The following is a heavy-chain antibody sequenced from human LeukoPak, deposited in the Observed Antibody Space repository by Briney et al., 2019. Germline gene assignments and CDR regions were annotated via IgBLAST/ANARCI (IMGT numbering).Heavy chain of an antibody. D-gene: IGHD6-13*01. CDR3: ARVSGIAAAGPLHY. J-gene: IGHJ4*02. Sequence: GGSLRLSCAASGFTFGDYYMSWIRQAPGKGLEWVSYISSSSSYTNYADSVKGRFTISRDNAKNSLYLLMNSLRAEDTAVYYCARVSGIAAAGPLHYWRQGTLVTVSS. V-gene: IGHV3-11*05. CDR2: ISSSSSYT. CDR1: GFTFGDYY.